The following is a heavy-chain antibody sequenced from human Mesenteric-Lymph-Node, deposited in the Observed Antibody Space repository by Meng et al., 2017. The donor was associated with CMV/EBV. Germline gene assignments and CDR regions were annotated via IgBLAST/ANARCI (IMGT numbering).Heavy chain of an antibody. D-gene: IGHD5-18*01. J-gene: IGHJ4*02. CDR1: GGTFSNYA. CDR2: IIPLLRVG. V-gene: IGHV1-69*10. CDR3: GCGWQHLGGQGSYFDY. Sequence: GGTFSNYAFSWVRQAPGQGLEWMGGIIPLLRVGNYAQKFQGRVTITADKSTSTAYMELSSLRSEDTAIYFCGCGWQHLGGQGSYFDYWGPGTLVTAPQ.